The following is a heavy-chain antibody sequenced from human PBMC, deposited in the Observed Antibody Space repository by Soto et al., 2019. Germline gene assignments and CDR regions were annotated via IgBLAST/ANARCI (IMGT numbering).Heavy chain of an antibody. Sequence: EVQLLESGGGLVQPGGSLRLSCAASGFTFTTYAMSWVRQAPGKGLEWVSSISASGGSTRYGDSMKGRFTISRDNSNNTLFLQMNSLRAEDMAVYYCAKQSGSLLLGYFDYWGQGTLVTVSS. D-gene: IGHD3-22*01. V-gene: IGHV3-23*01. CDR3: AKQSGSLLLGYFDY. CDR2: ISASGGST. CDR1: GFTFTTYA. J-gene: IGHJ4*02.